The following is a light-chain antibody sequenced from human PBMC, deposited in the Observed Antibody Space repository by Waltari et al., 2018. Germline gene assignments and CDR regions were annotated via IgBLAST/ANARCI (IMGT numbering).Light chain of an antibody. J-gene: IGKJ1*01. CDR1: QSVSSN. CDR2: GAS. Sequence: ETVMTQSPATLSVSPGERATLSCRASQSVSSNLAWYQQKPGQPPRLLNYGASTRATGIPGRFSGSGSGTEFTLTISSLQSEDFAVYYCHQYYNGPQTFGQGTKVEIK. V-gene: IGKV3-15*01. CDR3: HQYYNGPQT.